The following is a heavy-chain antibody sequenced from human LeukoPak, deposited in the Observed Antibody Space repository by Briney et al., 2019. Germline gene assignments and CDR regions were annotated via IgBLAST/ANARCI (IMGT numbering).Heavy chain of an antibody. CDR2: FDGNADGT. CDR3: VKPRIIGLGWAQFDY. J-gene: IGHJ4*02. D-gene: IGHD2-15*01. Sequence: GGSLRLSCATSGFTFSRSGMTWVRQPPGKGLEWVASFDGNADGTHYADSVKGRCTISRDNSKNTVYLQMNSLRAEDTAIYYCVKPRIIGLGWAQFDYWGQGSPVTVSS. V-gene: IGHV3-23*01. CDR1: GFTFSRSG.